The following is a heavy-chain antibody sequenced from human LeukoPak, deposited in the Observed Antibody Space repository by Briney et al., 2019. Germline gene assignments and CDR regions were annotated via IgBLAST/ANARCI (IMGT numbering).Heavy chain of an antibody. CDR1: GFTFSSYG. CDR3: AREGTRTYYYDSSGYKDAFDI. J-gene: IGHJ3*02. D-gene: IGHD3-22*01. CDR2: IWYDGSNK. Sequence: PGGSLRLSCAASGFTFSSYGMHWVRQAPGKGLEWVAVIWYDGSNKYYADSVKGRFAISRDNSKNTLYLQMNSLRAEDTAVYYCAREGTRTYYYDSSGYKDAFDIWGQGTMVTASS. V-gene: IGHV3-33*01.